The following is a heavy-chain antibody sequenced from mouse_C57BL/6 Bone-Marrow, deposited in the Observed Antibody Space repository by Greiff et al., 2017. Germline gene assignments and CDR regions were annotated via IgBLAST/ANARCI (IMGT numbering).Heavy chain of an antibody. J-gene: IGHJ1*03. CDR1: GYSITSDY. CDR3: ARWGGSSYSYWYFDV. Sequence: DVQLQESGPGLAKPSPTLSLPCSVTGYSITSDYWNWIRKFPGNKLEYMGYISYSGSTYYNPSLKSRISITRDTSKNQYYLQLNSVTTEDTATYYCARWGGSSYSYWYFDVWGTGTTVTVSS. D-gene: IGHD1-1*01. V-gene: IGHV3-8*01. CDR2: ISYSGST.